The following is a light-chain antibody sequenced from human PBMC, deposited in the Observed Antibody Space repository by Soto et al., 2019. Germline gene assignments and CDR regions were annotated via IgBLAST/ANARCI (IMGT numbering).Light chain of an antibody. V-gene: IGKV1-9*01. CDR3: QQLHSYPRT. J-gene: IGKJ1*01. CDR2: AAS. Sequence: DIQLTQSPSFLSASVGDRVTVTCRASQGISSYLAWYQQKPGNTPKLLIYAASTLQTGVPSRFSGSGSGTEFTITISSRQPEDFSTYYCQQLHSYPRTFGQGTKVEIK. CDR1: QGISSY.